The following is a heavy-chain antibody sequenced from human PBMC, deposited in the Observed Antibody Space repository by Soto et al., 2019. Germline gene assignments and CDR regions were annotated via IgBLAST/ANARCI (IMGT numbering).Heavy chain of an antibody. CDR3: ARDLMIGYDP. J-gene: IGHJ5*02. CDR1: GGSVSSGSYY. V-gene: IGHV4-61*01. D-gene: IGHD3-22*01. CDR2: IYYSGST. Sequence: SETLSLTCTVSGGSVSSGSYYWSWIRQPPGKGLEWIGYIYYSGSTNYNPSLKSRVTISVDTSKNQFSLKLSSVTAADTAVYYCARDLMIGYDPWGQGTLVTVSS.